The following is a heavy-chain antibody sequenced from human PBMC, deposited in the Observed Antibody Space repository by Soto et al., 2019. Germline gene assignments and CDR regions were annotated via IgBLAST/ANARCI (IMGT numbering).Heavy chain of an antibody. J-gene: IGHJ6*02. D-gene: IGHD3-3*02. CDR1: GGSISSSSYY. V-gene: IGHV4-39*01. Sequence: QLQLQESGPGLVKPSETLSLTCTVSGGSISSSSYYWGWIRQPPGKGLEWIGSIYYSGSTYYNPSLKSRVTISVDTSKNQFSLKLRSVTAADTAVYYCATTPHFFEPYYYDGMDVWGQGTTLTVSS. CDR2: IYYSGST. CDR3: ATTPHFFEPYYYDGMDV.